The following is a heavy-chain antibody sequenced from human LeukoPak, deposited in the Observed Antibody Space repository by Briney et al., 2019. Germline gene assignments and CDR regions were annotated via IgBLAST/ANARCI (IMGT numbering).Heavy chain of an antibody. CDR2: IESKSDGGTT. Sequence: GGSLRLSCAASGFSFRDAYMSWVRQTPGKGLEWVGRIESKSDGGTTDYAAPVKGRCIISRDDSESTLYLELNSLKIEDTGIYYCLVQYFFDYWGQGTLVTVSS. CDR1: GFSFRDAY. J-gene: IGHJ4*02. V-gene: IGHV3-15*04. D-gene: IGHD2-8*02. CDR3: LVQYFFDY.